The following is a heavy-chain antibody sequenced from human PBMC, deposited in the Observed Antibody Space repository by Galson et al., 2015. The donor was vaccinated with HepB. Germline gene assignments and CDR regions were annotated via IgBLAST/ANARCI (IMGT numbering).Heavy chain of an antibody. D-gene: IGHD7-27*01. Sequence: SVKVSCKASSYAFTSHRLSWVRQAPGQGLEWMGWINTHNGNTDYGQKFEGRVTLTADTSTTTAYMELRSLKSGDTALYFCARDGIRGDFFDYWGQGTLVTVSS. CDR3: ARDGIRGDFFDY. J-gene: IGHJ4*02. V-gene: IGHV1-18*01. CDR2: INTHNGNT. CDR1: SYAFTSHR.